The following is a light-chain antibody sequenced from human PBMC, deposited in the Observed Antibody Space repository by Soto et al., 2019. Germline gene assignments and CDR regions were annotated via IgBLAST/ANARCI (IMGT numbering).Light chain of an antibody. V-gene: IGLV2-14*01. CDR1: MRDVGAYNL. Sequence: QSALTQPASVSGSAGQSITISCSGTMRDVGAYNLVSWYQQHPGTAPKLIIYEVRNRPSGISSRLSGSRSGNTASLTISGLQPEDEGHYYCSAYTARSTLVFGGGTKLTVL. CDR3: SAYTARSTLV. CDR2: EVR. J-gene: IGLJ3*02.